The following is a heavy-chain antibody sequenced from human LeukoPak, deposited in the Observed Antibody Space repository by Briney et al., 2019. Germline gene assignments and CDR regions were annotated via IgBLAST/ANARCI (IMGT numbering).Heavy chain of an antibody. D-gene: IGHD1-20*01. CDR2: IRSETYGGTT. CDR3: TRDGITATRFFDY. V-gene: IGHV3-49*04. J-gene: IGHJ4*02. CDR1: GFRFGDYA. Sequence: GSLRLSCTASGFRFGDYAMNWVRQAPGKGLEWVGFIRSETYGGTTEYAASVKGRFTISRDDSKSIAYLQMNSLKTEDTAVYYCTRDGITATRFFDYWGQGALVTVSS.